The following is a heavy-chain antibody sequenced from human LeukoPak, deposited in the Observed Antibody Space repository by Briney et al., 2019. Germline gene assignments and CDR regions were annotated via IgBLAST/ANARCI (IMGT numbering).Heavy chain of an antibody. J-gene: IGHJ4*02. D-gene: IGHD6-13*01. CDR3: ARTSGSNWPVYY. V-gene: IGHV3-74*01. CDR2: INTDGSST. Sequence: RPGGSLRLSCVVSGFTFSSYWMQWVRQAPGKGLVWVSRINTDGSSTTNADSVKGRFTISRDNANNTLFLQMNSLRAEDTAVYYCARTSGSNWPVYYWGQGTLVTVSS. CDR1: GFTFSSYW.